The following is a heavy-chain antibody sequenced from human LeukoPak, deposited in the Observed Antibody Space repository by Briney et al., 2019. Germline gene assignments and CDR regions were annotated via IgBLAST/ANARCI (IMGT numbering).Heavy chain of an antibody. J-gene: IGHJ4*02. CDR2: ISSSSSYI. D-gene: IGHD6-13*01. Sequence: GGSLRLSCAASGFTFSSYSMNWVRQAPGKGLEWVSSISSSSSYIYYADSVKGRFTISRDNAKNSPYLQMNSLRTEDTAVYYCARDRLAAAGNFDYWGQGTLVTVSS. CDR3: ARDRLAAAGNFDY. V-gene: IGHV3-21*01. CDR1: GFTFSSYS.